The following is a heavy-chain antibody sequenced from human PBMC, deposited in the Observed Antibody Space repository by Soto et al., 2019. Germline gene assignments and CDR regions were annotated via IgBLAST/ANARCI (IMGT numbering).Heavy chain of an antibody. V-gene: IGHV3-23*01. CDR1: GFTFSSYA. CDR3: AATPLRDYNWFDP. Sequence: GGSLRLSCAASGFTFSSYAMSWVRQAPGKGLEWVSAISGSGGSTYYTDSVKGRLTISRDNSKNTLYLQMNSLRAEDTAVYYCAATPLRDYNWFDPWGQGTLVTVSS. J-gene: IGHJ5*02. CDR2: ISGSGGST.